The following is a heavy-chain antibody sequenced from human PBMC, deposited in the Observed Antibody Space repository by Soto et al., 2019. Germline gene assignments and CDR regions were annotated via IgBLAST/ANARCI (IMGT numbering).Heavy chain of an antibody. D-gene: IGHD6-13*01. CDR2: IYYTGST. CDR1: GDSINNYY. CDR3: AKYRRTEAEGFTLDY. J-gene: IGHJ4*02. Sequence: SETLSLTCTVSGDSINNYYWSWIRQPPGKRLEWIGCIYYTGSTTYNPSLESRVTMSVDTSKNQFSLKLNSVNAADTAVYYCAKYRRTEAEGFTLDYWGRGTLVTVSS. V-gene: IGHV4-59*01.